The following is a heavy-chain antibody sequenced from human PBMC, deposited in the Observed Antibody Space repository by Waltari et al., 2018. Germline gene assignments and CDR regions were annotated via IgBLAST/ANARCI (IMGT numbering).Heavy chain of an antibody. Sequence: EVQLVESGGGLVQPGGSLRLSCAASGFTFSSYWMSWVRQAPGKGLEWVANIKQDGSEKYYVDSVKGRFTIARDNAKNSLYLQMNSLRAEDTAMYYCARDGSSGYYSSWYFDLWGRGILLTVSS. D-gene: IGHD3-22*01. CDR3: ARDGSSGYYSSWYFDL. CDR2: IKQDGSEK. V-gene: IGHV3-7*01. CDR1: GFTFSSYW. J-gene: IGHJ2*01.